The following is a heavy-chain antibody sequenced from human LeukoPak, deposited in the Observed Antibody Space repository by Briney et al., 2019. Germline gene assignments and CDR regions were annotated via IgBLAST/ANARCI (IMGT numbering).Heavy chain of an antibody. V-gene: IGHV3-74*01. CDR3: ASPRITANSFDS. J-gene: IGHJ4*02. CDR2: INSDGTTT. CDR1: GFTFSSYA. Sequence: HPGGSLRLSRAASGFTFSSYAMSWVRQAPGKGLVWVSRINSDGTTTCYADSVKGRFTISRDSAKNTLYLQMNSLRAEDTAVYYCASPRITANSFDSWGQGTLVTVSS. D-gene: IGHD3-10*01.